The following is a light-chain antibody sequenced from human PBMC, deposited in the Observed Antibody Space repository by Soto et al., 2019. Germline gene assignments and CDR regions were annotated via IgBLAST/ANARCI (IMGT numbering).Light chain of an antibody. CDR2: DAY. V-gene: IGKV3-11*01. Sequence: EIVLTQSPVTLSLSPGESATLSCRASQSVGTHLAWYQQKPGQAPRLLIYDAYDRAAGIPDRFSGSGSGTDFTLTISSLEPEDFAVSYCQQRSNWPRTFGQGTKVDVK. J-gene: IGKJ1*01. CDR3: QQRSNWPRT. CDR1: QSVGTH.